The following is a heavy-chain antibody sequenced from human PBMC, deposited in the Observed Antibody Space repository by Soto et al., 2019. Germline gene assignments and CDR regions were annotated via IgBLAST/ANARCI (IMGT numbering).Heavy chain of an antibody. V-gene: IGHV1-18*01. CDR3: ARGSLVSCCCGMDV. CDR2: ISAYNGNT. J-gene: IGHJ6*02. CDR1: GYTFPSYG. D-gene: IGHD2-2*01. Sequence: QVQLVQSGAEVKKPGASVKVSCKASGYTFPSYGNTWVRQAPGQGLEWLGWISAYNGNTDYAQKLQGRVTMTTDTSTSTAYMELRSLRSDDTAVYYCARGSLVSCCCGMDVWGQGTTVTVSS.